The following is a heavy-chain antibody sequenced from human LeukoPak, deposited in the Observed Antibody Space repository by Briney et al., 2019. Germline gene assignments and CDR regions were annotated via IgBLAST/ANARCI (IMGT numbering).Heavy chain of an antibody. D-gene: IGHD3-22*01. V-gene: IGHV3-23*01. CDR3: AKDRGYYDSSGYTPYFQH. CDR1: GFTFSSYA. Sequence: GGSLRLSCAASGFTFSSYAMSWVRQAPGKGLEWVSAISGSGGSTYYADSVKGRFTISRDNSKNTLYLQMNSLRAEDTAVYYCAKDRGYYDSSGYTPYFQHWGQGTLVTVSS. J-gene: IGHJ1*01. CDR2: ISGSGGST.